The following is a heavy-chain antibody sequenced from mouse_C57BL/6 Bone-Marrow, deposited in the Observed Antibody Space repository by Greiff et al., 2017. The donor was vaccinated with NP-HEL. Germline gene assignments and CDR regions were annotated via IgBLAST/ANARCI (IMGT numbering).Heavy chain of an antibody. V-gene: IGHV5-4*01. CDR3: ATAPCSY. Sequence: EVQGVESGGGLVKPGGSLKLSCAASGFTLSSYAMSWVRQTPEKRLEWVATISDGGSYTYYPDNVKGRFTISRDNAKNNLYLQMSHLKSEDTAMYYCATAPCSYWGQGASVTVSS. CDR2: ISDGGSYT. CDR1: GFTLSSYA. J-gene: IGHJ4*01.